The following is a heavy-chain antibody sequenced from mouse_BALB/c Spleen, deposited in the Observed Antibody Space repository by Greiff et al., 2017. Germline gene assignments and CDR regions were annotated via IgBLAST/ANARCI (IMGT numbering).Heavy chain of an antibody. CDR1: GFTFSSYA. CDR3: ARDRELRYFDY. Sequence: EVQRVESGGGLVKPGGSLKLSCAASGFTFSSYAMSWVRQSPEKRLEWVAEISSGGSYTYYPDTVTGRFTISRDNAKNTLYLEMSSLRSEDTAMYYCARDRELRYFDYWGQGTTLTVSS. V-gene: IGHV5-9-4*01. CDR2: ISSGGSYT. J-gene: IGHJ2*01. D-gene: IGHD6-1*01.